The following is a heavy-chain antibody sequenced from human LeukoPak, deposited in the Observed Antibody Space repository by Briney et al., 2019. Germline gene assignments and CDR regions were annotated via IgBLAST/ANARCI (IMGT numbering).Heavy chain of an antibody. D-gene: IGHD2-2*01. CDR3: ARDHLEWWDIVVVPAARRYNWFDP. V-gene: IGHV4-4*07. CDR2: IYTSGST. Sequence: SETLSLTCTVSGGSISSYYWSWIRQPAGKGLEWLGRIYTSGSTNYNPSLKSRVSMSVDTSKNQFSLKLSSVTAADTAVYYCARDHLEWWDIVVVPAARRYNWFDPWGQGTLVTVSS. CDR1: GGSISSYY. J-gene: IGHJ5*02.